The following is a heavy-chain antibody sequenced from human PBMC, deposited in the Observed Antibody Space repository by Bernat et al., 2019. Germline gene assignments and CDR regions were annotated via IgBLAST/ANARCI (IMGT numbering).Heavy chain of an antibody. CDR3: ARSLPAAISGDDFDI. CDR2: ISAYNGNT. CDR1: GYTFTSYG. J-gene: IGHJ3*02. D-gene: IGHD2-2*01. V-gene: IGHV1-18*01. Sequence: QVQLVQSGAEVKKPGASVKVSCKASGYTFTSYGISWVRQAPGQGLEWLGWISAYNGNTNYAQKLQGRVTMTTDTSTSTAYMEMRSLRSYDTAVYYCARSLPAAISGDDFDIWGQGTMVTVSS.